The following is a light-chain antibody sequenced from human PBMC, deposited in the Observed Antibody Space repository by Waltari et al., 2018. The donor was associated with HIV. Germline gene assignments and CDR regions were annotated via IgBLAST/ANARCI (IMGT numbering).Light chain of an antibody. V-gene: IGKV1-39*01. CDR2: SAS. CDR1: ENIGDS. CDR3: QQTYTAPHT. Sequence: DIQMTQTPSSLSASVGDTVTISCRASENIGDSLHWYQQIPGKAPKLLIYSASSRQGGVPSRFSGRGSGTHFTLTIASLQSDDFATYYCQQTYTAPHTFGQGTQMDLK. J-gene: IGKJ2*01.